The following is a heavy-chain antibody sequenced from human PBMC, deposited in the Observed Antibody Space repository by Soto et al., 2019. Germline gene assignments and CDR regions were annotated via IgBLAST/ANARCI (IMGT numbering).Heavy chain of an antibody. CDR2: VNHGGRT. Sequence: QVQVQQWGAGLLKPSETLSLICAVYGESFSGYFWSWIRQSPGKGPEWIGEVNHGGRTNYNRSLESRVTISGDTSKKQFVLQMTSVTAADTAVYYCARGREQWLKSGPFDFWGQGSLVAVSS. D-gene: IGHD6-19*01. J-gene: IGHJ5*01. CDR1: GESFSGYF. CDR3: ARGREQWLKSGPFDF. V-gene: IGHV4-34*02.